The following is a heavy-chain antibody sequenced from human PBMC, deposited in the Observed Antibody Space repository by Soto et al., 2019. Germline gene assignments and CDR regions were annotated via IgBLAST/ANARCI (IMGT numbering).Heavy chain of an antibody. D-gene: IGHD3-10*01. CDR1: GGSISSYY. J-gene: IGHJ4*02. CDR3: ARLRGWSVDY. V-gene: IGHV4-59*08. CDR2: IYDSGST. Sequence: QVQLQESGPGLVKPSETLSLTCTVSGGSISSYYWSWIRQPPGKGLEWIGYIYDSGSTNYNPSLKSRVTISVDTSKNQFSLKLSSVTAADTAVYYCARLRGWSVDYWGQGTLVTVSS.